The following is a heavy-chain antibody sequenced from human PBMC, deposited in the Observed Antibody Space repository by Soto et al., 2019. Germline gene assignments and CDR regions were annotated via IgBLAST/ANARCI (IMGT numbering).Heavy chain of an antibody. CDR1: GGSISSSY. CDR2: VYYSGTT. D-gene: IGHD6-19*01. Sequence: PSETLSLTCTVSGGSISSSYWSWIRQPPGKGLEWIAYVYYSGTTNYNPSLESRVTISIDTSTNQFSLRLTSVTAADTAVYYCARSVVHQWLVHDALDIWCQAPLVT. CDR3: ARSVVHQWLVHDALDI. J-gene: IGHJ3*02. V-gene: IGHV4-59*01.